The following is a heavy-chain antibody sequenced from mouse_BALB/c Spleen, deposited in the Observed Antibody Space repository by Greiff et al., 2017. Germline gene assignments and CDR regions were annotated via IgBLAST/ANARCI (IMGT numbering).Heavy chain of an antibody. CDR3: TRYGNYVGDY. J-gene: IGHJ2*01. D-gene: IGHD2-10*02. V-gene: IGHV1S81*02. Sequence: QVQLQQPGAELVKPGASVKLSCKASGYTFTSYYMYWVKQRPGQGLEWIGGINPSNGGTNFNEKFKSKATLTVDKSSSTAYMQLSSLTPEDSAVYYCTRYGNYVGDYWGQGTTLTVSS. CDR2: INPSNGGT. CDR1: GYTFTSYY.